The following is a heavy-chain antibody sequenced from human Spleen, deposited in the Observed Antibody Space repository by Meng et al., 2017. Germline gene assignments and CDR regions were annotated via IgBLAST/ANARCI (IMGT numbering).Heavy chain of an antibody. D-gene: IGHD3-10*01. V-gene: IGHV1-69*02. CDR1: GGTFSSYT. CDR2: IIPILGIA. Sequence: SVKVSCKASGGTFSSYTISWVRQAPGQGLEWMGRIIPILGIANYAQKFQGRVTITADKSTSTAYMELSSLRSEDTAVYYCAVEEENYYGSGSYYLDYWGQGTLVTVSS. J-gene: IGHJ4*02. CDR3: AVEEENYYGSGSYYLDY.